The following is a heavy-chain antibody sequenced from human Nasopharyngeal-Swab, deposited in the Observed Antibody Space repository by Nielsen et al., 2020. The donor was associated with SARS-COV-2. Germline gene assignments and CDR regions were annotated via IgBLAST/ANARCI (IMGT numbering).Heavy chain of an antibody. CDR3: ARVGEPRAFDI. CDR2: ISGSGGST. V-gene: IGHV3-23*01. Sequence: GESLKISCAASGFTFSSYAMSWVRQAPGKGLEWVSAISGSGGSTYYADSVKGRFTISRDNAKNSLYLQMNSLRAEDTAVYYCARVGEPRAFDIWGQGTMVTVSS. J-gene: IGHJ3*02. D-gene: IGHD1-26*01. CDR1: GFTFSSYA.